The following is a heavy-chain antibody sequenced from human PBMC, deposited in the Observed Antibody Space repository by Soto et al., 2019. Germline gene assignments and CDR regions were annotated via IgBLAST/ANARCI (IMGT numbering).Heavy chain of an antibody. V-gene: IGHV5-51*01. CDR3: ERNSEGYSYGDGYYYYYGMDV. Sequence: GESLKISCKGSGYSFTSYWIGWVRQMPGKGLEWMGIIYPGDSDTRYSPSFQGQVTISADKSISTAYLQWSSLKASDTAMYYCERNSEGYSYGDGYYYYYGMDVWGQGTTVTVSS. CDR1: GYSFTSYW. J-gene: IGHJ6*02. CDR2: IYPGDSDT. D-gene: IGHD5-18*01.